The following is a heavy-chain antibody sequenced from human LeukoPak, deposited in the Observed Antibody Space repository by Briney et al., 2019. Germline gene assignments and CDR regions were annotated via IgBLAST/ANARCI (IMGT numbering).Heavy chain of an antibody. Sequence: GGSLRLSCAASGFTFSSYGMHWVRQAPGKGLEWVAVIWYDGSNKYYADSVKGRFTISRDNSKNTLYLQMNSLRAEDTAVYYCAKGSGSYPGGIGYFDYWGQGTLVTVSS. V-gene: IGHV3-33*06. D-gene: IGHD1-26*01. CDR3: AKGSGSYPGGIGYFDY. CDR1: GFTFSSYG. J-gene: IGHJ4*02. CDR2: IWYDGSNK.